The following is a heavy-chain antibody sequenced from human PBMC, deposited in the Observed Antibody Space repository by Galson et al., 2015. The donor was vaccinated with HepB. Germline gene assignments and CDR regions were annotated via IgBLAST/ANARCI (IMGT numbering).Heavy chain of an antibody. J-gene: IGHJ6*02. Sequence: PALVKPTQTLTLTCTFSGFSLSTSGMCVSWIRQPPGKALEWLARIDWDDDKYYSTSLKTRLTISKDTSKNQVVLTMTNMDPVDTATYYCARILSDILQAGGGMDVWGQGTTVTVSS. CDR3: ARILSDILQAGGGMDV. CDR2: IDWDDDK. D-gene: IGHD3-9*01. CDR1: GFSLSTSGMC. V-gene: IGHV2-70*11.